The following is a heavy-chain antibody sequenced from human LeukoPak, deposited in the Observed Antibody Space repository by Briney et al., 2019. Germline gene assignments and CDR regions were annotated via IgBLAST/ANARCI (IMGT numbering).Heavy chain of an antibody. D-gene: IGHD2-8*02. Sequence: KTSETLSLTCAIYGGSFSGYSWSWIRQPPGKGLEWIGEINHSGGTNYNPSLKSRVTISVDTSKNQFSLKLSSVTAADTAVYYCARDRPVSGANWFDPWGQGALVTVSS. CDR3: ARDRPVSGANWFDP. CDR1: GGSFSGYS. J-gene: IGHJ5*02. CDR2: INHSGGT. V-gene: IGHV4-34*01.